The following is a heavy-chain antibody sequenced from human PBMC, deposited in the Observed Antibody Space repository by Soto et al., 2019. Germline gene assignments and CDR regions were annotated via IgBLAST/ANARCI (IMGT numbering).Heavy chain of an antibody. D-gene: IGHD6-6*01. V-gene: IGHV1-18*01. CDR2: ISAYNGNT. CDR1: GYTFTSYG. J-gene: IGHJ4*02. Sequence: ASVKVSCKASGYTFTSYGISWVRQAPGQGLEWMGWISAYNGNTNYAQKLQGRVTMTTDTSTSTAYMELRSLRSDDTAVYYCARAPPESSSSYPFDYWGQGTLVTVSS. CDR3: ARAPPESSSSYPFDY.